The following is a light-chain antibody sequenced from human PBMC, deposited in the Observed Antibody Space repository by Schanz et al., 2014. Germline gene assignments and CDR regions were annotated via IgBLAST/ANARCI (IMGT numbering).Light chain of an antibody. CDR1: QSVSSY. CDR2: GAS. Sequence: EIVLTQSPATLSLSPGERATLSCRASQSVSSYLAWHQQKPGQAPRLLIYGASSRATGIPDRFSGSGSGTEFPLTISSLQSEDFATYFCQQAHSFPHTFGPGTKVDVK. J-gene: IGKJ3*01. CDR3: QQAHSFPHT. V-gene: IGKV3D-15*01.